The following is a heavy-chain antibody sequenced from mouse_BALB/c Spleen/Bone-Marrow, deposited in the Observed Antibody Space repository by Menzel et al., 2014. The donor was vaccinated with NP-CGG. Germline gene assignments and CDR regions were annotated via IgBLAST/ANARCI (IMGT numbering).Heavy chain of an antibody. CDR1: GFTFSSFG. V-gene: IGHV5-17*02. CDR3: ATGTREY. D-gene: IGHD4-1*01. J-gene: IGHJ2*01. Sequence: EVKLVESGGGLVQPGGSRKLSCAASGFTFSSFGMHWVRQAPEKGLEWVAYISSGSSTIYYADTVKGRFTISRDNPKNTLFLQMTSLRSEDTAMYYCATGTREYWGQGTTLTVSS. CDR2: ISSGSSTI.